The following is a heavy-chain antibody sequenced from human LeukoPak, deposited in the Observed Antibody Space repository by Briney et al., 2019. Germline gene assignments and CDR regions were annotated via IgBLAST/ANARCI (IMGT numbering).Heavy chain of an antibody. D-gene: IGHD2-2*01. CDR1: GFTFSSYE. CDR3: ARLPSSTSLNW. V-gene: IGHV3-48*03. J-gene: IGHJ4*02. CDR2: ITSSGSTI. Sequence: PGGSLRLSCAASGFTFSSYEMNWVRQAPGKGLEWVSYITSSGSTIYYADSVKGRFTISRDNAKNSLYLQMNSLRAEDTAVYYCARLPSSTSLNWWGQGTLVTVSS.